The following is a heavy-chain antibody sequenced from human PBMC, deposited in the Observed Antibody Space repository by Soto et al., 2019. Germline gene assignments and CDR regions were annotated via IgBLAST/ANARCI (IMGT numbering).Heavy chain of an antibody. CDR1: GFTFSSYG. D-gene: IGHD6-6*01. CDR3: AKTSFEYSMFSWFDP. CDR2: ISYDGSNK. J-gene: IGHJ5*02. Sequence: GGSLRLSCAASGFTFSSYGMHWVRQAPGKGLEWVAVISYDGSNKYYADSVKGRFTISRDNSKNTLYLQMNSLRAEDTAVYYCAKTSFEYSMFSWFDPWGQGTLVTVSS. V-gene: IGHV3-30*18.